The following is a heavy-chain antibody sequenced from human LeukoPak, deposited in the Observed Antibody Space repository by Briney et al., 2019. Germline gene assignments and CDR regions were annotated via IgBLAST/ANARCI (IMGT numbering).Heavy chain of an antibody. CDR2: LSGSGGST. Sequence: GGTLRLSCAASGFTFSSYAMNWVRQAPGKGLEWVSGLSGSGGSTYYADSVKGRFTISRDNSKNTLYLQMNSLRAEDTAVYYCARGSYYFDYWGQGTLVTVSS. D-gene: IGHD1-26*01. J-gene: IGHJ4*02. V-gene: IGHV3-23*01. CDR3: ARGSYYFDY. CDR1: GFTFSSYA.